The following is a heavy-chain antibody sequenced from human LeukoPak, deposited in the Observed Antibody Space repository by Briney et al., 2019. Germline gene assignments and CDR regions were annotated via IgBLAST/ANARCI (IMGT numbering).Heavy chain of an antibody. CDR1: GYTFTDYP. J-gene: IGHJ4*02. Sequence: ASVKVSCKASGYTFTDYPMHWVRQAPGQGLEWMGWINAGNGDTKYSQKFQGRVTITRDTSASTAYMELSSLRSEDASVYYCARNMDDSGTPGYWGQGTLVTVSS. CDR2: INAGNGDT. V-gene: IGHV1-3*01. CDR3: ARNMDDSGTPGY. D-gene: IGHD3-10*01.